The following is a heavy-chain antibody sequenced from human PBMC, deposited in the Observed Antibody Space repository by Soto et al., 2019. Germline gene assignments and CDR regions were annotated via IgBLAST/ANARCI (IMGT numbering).Heavy chain of an antibody. CDR3: ARGVKQWLVGGDHYYYDMDV. CDR1: GFTHSDYY. CDR2: ISSSGTII. J-gene: IGHJ6*03. Sequence: QVQLVDSGGGLAKPGGSLRLSCEASGFTHSDYYMSWIRQAPGKGLEWISYISSSGTIIYYADSVKGRFTISRDNAKKSLYLQMNSLRAEDTAVYNCARGVKQWLVGGDHYYYDMDVWGKGTTVTVSS. V-gene: IGHV3-11*01. D-gene: IGHD6-19*01.